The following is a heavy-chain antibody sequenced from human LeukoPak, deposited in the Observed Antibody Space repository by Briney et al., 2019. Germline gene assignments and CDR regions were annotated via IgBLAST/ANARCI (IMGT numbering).Heavy chain of an antibody. D-gene: IGHD4-23*01. J-gene: IGHJ4*02. CDR2: ISTSSSYI. Sequence: GALRLSCAVSGFTFSSYSMNWVRQAPGKGLEWVSSISTSSSYIYYADSVKGRFTISRDNAKNSLYLQMNSLRAEDTAVYYCTREQDREAAATVVGDYWGQGTLVTVSS. CDR1: GFTFSSYS. CDR3: TREQDREAAATVVGDY. V-gene: IGHV3-21*01.